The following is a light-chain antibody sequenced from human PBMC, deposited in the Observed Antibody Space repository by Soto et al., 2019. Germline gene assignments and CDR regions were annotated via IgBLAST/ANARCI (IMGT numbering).Light chain of an antibody. J-gene: IGKJ1*01. CDR1: QSISSH. CDR2: GAS. CDR3: QQYDYRPPWT. V-gene: IGKV3-15*01. Sequence: EMVVTQSPATLSVSPGERVTLSCRASQSISSHLAWYQQTPGQAPRLLIYGASTRATGIPARFSGSGSGTEFTLTISSLQSEDFAVYYCQQYDYRPPWTFGQGTKVEIK.